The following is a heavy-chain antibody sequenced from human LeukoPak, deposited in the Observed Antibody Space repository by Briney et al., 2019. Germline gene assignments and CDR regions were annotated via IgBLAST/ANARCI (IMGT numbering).Heavy chain of an antibody. CDR2: IKQDGSEK. J-gene: IGHJ4*02. D-gene: IGHD3-9*01. Sequence: GGSLRLSCAASGFTFSSYWMSWVGQAPGKGLEWVANIKQDGSEKYYVDSVKGRFTISRDNAKNSLYLQMNSLRAEDTAVYYCARETREYFDWLSTFDYWGQGTLVTVSS. CDR1: GFTFSSYW. V-gene: IGHV3-7*05. CDR3: ARETREYFDWLSTFDY.